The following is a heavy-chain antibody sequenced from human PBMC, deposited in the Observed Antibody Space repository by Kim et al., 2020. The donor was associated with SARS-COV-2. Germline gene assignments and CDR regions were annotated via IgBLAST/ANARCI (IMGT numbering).Heavy chain of an antibody. Sequence: WGSLRLSCAASGFTSSNYYVNWVRQRPGKGLEWVSRISSDGGGGVTYYADSVRGRFTMSRNSAENTVYLQMNSLSAEDTAVYFCARGIFRDGFDVWGQGTTVSVSS. CDR1: GFTSSNYY. D-gene: IGHD2-15*01. CDR3: ARGIFRDGFDV. CDR2: ISSDGGGGVT. J-gene: IGHJ6*02. V-gene: IGHV3-74*01.